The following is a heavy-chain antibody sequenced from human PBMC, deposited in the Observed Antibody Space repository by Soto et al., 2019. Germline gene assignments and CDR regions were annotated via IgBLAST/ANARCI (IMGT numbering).Heavy chain of an antibody. CDR3: ARSQGGDYSFDY. V-gene: IGHV1-3*01. CDR2: INAGNGNT. J-gene: IGHJ4*02. Sequence: ASVTVSCKASGYTFTSYAMHWVRQAPGQRLEWMGWINAGNGNTKYSQKFQGRVTITRDTSASTAYMELNSRRAGDTAVYYCARSQGGDYSFDYWGQGTLVTVSS. D-gene: IGHD4-17*01. CDR1: GYTFTSYA.